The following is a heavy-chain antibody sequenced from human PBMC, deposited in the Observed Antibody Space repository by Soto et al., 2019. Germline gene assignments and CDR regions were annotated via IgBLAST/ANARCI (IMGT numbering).Heavy chain of an antibody. CDR3: ARSLKADHSNLVRPCYCGMDV. J-gene: IGHJ6*02. V-gene: IGHV1-69*13. CDR1: GGTFSSYA. D-gene: IGHD4-4*01. CDR2: IIPIFGTA. Sequence: SVKVSCKASGGTFSSYAISWVRQAPGQGLEWMGGIIPIFGTANYAQKFQGRVTITADESTSTAYMELSSLRSEDTAVYYCARSLKADHSNLVRPCYCGMDVSCQVTMSTGSS.